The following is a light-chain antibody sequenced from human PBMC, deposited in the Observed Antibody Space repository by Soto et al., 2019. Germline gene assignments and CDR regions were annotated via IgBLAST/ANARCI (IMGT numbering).Light chain of an antibody. CDR3: NSYPSTKTYL. J-gene: IGLJ1*01. Sequence: LTQPASVSGSPGQSITISFTGTSSDIGDYNYVSWFQQHPGRAPKLLIFEVTNRPSGVSNRFSGSKSGYTASLTISGLQTEDEADYYCNSYPSTKTYLFGPATKVTV. CDR1: SSDIGDYNY. CDR2: EVT. V-gene: IGLV2-14*01.